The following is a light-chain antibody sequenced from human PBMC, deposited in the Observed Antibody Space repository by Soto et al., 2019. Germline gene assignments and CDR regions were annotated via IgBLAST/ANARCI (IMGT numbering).Light chain of an antibody. V-gene: IGKV3-20*01. CDR2: GAS. Sequence: EIVLTQSPGTLSLSPGERATLSCRASQSVSSSYLAWYQQKPGQAPRLLIYGASSRATGIPDRFSGSGSGTDFTLTISRLEPEDFATYYCQHLNSYPFTFGGGTNVEIK. CDR1: QSVSSSY. CDR3: QHLNSYPFT. J-gene: IGKJ4*01.